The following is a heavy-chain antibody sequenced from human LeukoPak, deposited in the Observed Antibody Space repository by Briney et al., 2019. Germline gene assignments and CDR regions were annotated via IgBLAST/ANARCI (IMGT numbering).Heavy chain of an antibody. J-gene: IGHJ6*02. V-gene: IGHV3-48*04. CDR1: GFTFSSYG. CDR2: IRTENRAI. Sequence: GGSLRLSCAASGFTFSSYGMHWVRQAPGKGLEWVAYIRTENRAIYYRDSVEGRFTISRDDAKNTVYLQMDNLRVEDTAVYFCARDLRSDGLDVWGQGTTVTVSS. CDR3: ARDLRSDGLDV.